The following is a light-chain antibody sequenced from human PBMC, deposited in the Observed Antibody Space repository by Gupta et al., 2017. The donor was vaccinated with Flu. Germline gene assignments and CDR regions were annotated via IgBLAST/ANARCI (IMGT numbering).Light chain of an antibody. CDR2: WAS. CDR3: RQEYSTPWT. V-gene: IGKV4-1*01. Sequence: DIVMTKHPDSLPASLGERATNNCKSSQNVLYVSNNKSYLARYQQKPGQPPELLINWASSRESPVRVRFSGCGSETXFSLSIXRPQAEAVAVYYCRQEYSTPWTFGXGTSVEIK. CDR1: QNVLYVSNNKSY. J-gene: IGKJ1*01.